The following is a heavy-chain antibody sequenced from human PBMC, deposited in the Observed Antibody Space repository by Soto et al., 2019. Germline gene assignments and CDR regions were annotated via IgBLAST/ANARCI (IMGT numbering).Heavy chain of an antibody. D-gene: IGHD1-1*01. J-gene: IGHJ5*02. CDR2: IYHSGST. CDR1: GGSINSGRSS. Sequence: SETLSLTCSVSGGSINSGRSSWNWIRQSPGKGLEWIAYIYHSGSTYYNPSLKSRVTISVDRSENQFSLKLTSVTAADTAVYYCVRESTTSGPNWFDTWGQGTLVTVSS. V-gene: IGHV4-30-2*06. CDR3: VRESTTSGPNWFDT.